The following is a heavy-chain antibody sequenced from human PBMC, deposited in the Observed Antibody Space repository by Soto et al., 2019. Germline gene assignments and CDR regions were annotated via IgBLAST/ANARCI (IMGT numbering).Heavy chain of an antibody. CDR3: ARRVSLYDILTGFNWFDP. D-gene: IGHD3-9*01. V-gene: IGHV1-69*13. CDR1: GGTFSSYA. J-gene: IGHJ5*02. CDR2: IIPIFGTA. Sequence: SVKVSCKASGGTFSSYAISWVRQAPGQGLEWMGGIIPIFGTANYAQKFQGRVTITADESTSTAYMELSSLRSEDTAVYYCARRVSLYDILTGFNWFDPWGQGTLVTVSS.